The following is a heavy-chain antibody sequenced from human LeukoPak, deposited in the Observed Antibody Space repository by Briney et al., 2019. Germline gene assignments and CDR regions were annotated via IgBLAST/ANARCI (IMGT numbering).Heavy chain of an antibody. Sequence: SETLSLTCTVSGGSISSSSHYWGWIRQPPGKGLEWIGSIYYSGSTNYNPSLKSRVTISVDTSKNQFSLKLSSVTAADTAVYYCARDSVYSGSSLDYWGQGTLVTVSS. CDR3: ARDSVYSGSSLDY. V-gene: IGHV4-39*07. J-gene: IGHJ4*02. D-gene: IGHD1-26*01. CDR2: IYYSGST. CDR1: GGSISSSSHY.